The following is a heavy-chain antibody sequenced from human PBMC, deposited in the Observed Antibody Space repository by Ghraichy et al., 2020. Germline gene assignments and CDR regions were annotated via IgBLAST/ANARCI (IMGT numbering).Heavy chain of an antibody. CDR1: GFTFDDYA. J-gene: IGHJ5*02. CDR2: ISWNSGSK. V-gene: IGHV3-9*01. CDR3: TKSTRHLAVAGDNWFDP. Sequence: SLRLSCAASGFTFDDYAMHWVRQAPGKGLEWVSGISWNSGSKAYADSVKGRFTISRDSAKNSLYLKMKSLRVEDTAFYYCTKSTRHLAVAGDNWFDPWGQVTLVTVSS. D-gene: IGHD6-19*01.